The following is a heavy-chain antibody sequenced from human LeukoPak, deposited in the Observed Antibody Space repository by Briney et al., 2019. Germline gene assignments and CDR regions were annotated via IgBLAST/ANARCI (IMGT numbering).Heavy chain of an antibody. CDR2: IIPIFGTA. CDR3: ARASGIVVVPAAPVVWFDP. V-gene: IGHV1-69*01. D-gene: IGHD2-2*01. J-gene: IGHJ5*02. CDR1: GGTFSSYA. Sequence: SVKVSCKASGGTFSSYAISWVRQAPGQGLEWMGGIIPIFGTANYAQKFQGRVTITADESTSTAYMELSSLRSEDTAVYYCARASGIVVVPAAPVVWFDPWGQGTLVTVSS.